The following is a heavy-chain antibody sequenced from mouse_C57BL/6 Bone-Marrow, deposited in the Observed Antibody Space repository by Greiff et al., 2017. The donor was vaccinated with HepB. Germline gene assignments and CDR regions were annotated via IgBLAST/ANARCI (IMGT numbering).Heavy chain of an antibody. CDR3: ARDSGYYGGAMDY. Sequence: DVMLVESGGGLVKPGGSLKLSCAASGFTFSSYAMSWVRQTPEKRLEWVATISDGGSYTYYPDNVKGRFTISRDNAKNNLYLQMSHLKSEDTAMYYCARDSGYYGGAMDYWGQGTSVTVSS. D-gene: IGHD2-3*01. V-gene: IGHV5-4*01. CDR1: GFTFSSYA. J-gene: IGHJ4*01. CDR2: ISDGGSYT.